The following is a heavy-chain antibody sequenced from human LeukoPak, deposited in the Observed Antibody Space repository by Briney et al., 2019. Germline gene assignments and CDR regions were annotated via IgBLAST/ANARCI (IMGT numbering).Heavy chain of an antibody. D-gene: IGHD3-22*01. CDR1: GFTFNSYT. CDR2: IDSGSSYI. CDR3: ARVSGITMIVVVMDFDY. J-gene: IGHJ4*02. Sequence: GGSLRLSCAASGFTFNSYTMNWVRQAPGKGLEWVSSIDSGSSYIFYADSVKGRFTISRDNAKSSLFLQMNSLRVEDTAVYYCARVSGITMIVVVMDFDYWGQGTLVTVSS. V-gene: IGHV3-21*04.